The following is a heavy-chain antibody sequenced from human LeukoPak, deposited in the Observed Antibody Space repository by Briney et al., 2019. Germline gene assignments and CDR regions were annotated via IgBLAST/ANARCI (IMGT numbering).Heavy chain of an antibody. Sequence: GGSLRLSCAASGFTFSSYAMSWVRQAPGRGLEWVSIIHRDGSTYYADSVKGRFTTSRDNSKNTLYIQMNSLRAEDTGVYYCARFLSRAVNWFDPWGQGTLVTVSS. CDR3: ARFLSRAVNWFDP. CDR2: IHRDGST. CDR1: GFTFSSYA. V-gene: IGHV3-66*01. J-gene: IGHJ5*02. D-gene: IGHD3-10*01.